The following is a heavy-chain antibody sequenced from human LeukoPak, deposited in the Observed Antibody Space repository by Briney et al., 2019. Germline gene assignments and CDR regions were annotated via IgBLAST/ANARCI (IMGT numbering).Heavy chain of an antibody. CDR3: ARDREGELTDT. J-gene: IGHJ5*02. Sequence: ASVKVSCKPSGYTFLSCGFSWVRQAPGQGLEWRGWMSAYNGDTEYAQKFQGRVTMTTDASTRTAYMELRTLRSRDTVLENCARDREGELTDTRGQGNLVSASS. D-gene: IGHD1-7*01. CDR1: GYTFLSCG. CDR2: MSAYNGDT. V-gene: IGHV1-18*01.